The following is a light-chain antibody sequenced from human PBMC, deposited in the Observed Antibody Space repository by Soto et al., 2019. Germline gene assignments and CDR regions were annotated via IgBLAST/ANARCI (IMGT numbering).Light chain of an antibody. CDR3: QQYNNWPIT. J-gene: IGKJ5*01. CDR2: GAS. V-gene: IGKV3D-15*01. CDR1: QSVGSN. Sequence: PGERATLSCRASQSVGSNLAWYQQKPGRAPRLLIYGASTRATGIPARFSGSGSVTEFTLTISSLQSEDFAVYYCQQYNNWPITFGQGTRLEIK.